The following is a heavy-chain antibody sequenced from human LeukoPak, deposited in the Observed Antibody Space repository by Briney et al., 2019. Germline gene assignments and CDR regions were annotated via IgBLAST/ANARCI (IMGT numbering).Heavy chain of an antibody. CDR1: GFTFSSYT. CDR2: ISSSSSYT. J-gene: IGHJ5*02. V-gene: IGHV3-21*05. D-gene: IGHD6-13*01. CDR3: ARVRKYSSSWYWFDP. Sequence: PGGSLRLSCEASGFTFSSYTMNWVRQAPGKGLEWVSYISSSSSYTNYADSVKGRFTISRDNAKNSLYLQMNSLRAEDTAVYYCARVRKYSSSWYWFDPWGQGTLVTVSS.